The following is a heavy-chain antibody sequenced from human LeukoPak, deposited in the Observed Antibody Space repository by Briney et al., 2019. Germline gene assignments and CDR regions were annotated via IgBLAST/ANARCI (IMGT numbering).Heavy chain of an antibody. CDR2: IIPILGIA. D-gene: IGHD5-12*01. CDR1: GGTFSSYA. V-gene: IGHV1-69*04. CDR3: AGGLHSGYDSGYYYYGMDV. J-gene: IGHJ6*02. Sequence: GSSVKVSCKASGGTFSSYAISWVRQAPGQGLEWMGRIIPILGIANYAQKFQGRVTITADKSTSTAYMELSSLRSEDTAVYYCAGGLHSGYDSGYYYYGMDVWGQGTTVTVSS.